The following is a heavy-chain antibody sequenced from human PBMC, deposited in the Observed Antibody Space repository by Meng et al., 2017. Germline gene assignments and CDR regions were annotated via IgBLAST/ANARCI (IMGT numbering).Heavy chain of an antibody. D-gene: IGHD4-17*01. J-gene: IGHJ2*01. CDR2: IYYSGST. CDR1: GGSISSGGYY. V-gene: IGHV4-31*03. Sequence: SETLSLTCTVSGGSISSGGYYWSWIRQHPGKGLEWIGYIYYSGSTYYNPSLKSRVTISVDTSKNQFSLKLSSMTAADTAVYYCARNNYGDYKNWYFDLWGRGTLVTVSS. CDR3: ARNNYGDYKNWYFDL.